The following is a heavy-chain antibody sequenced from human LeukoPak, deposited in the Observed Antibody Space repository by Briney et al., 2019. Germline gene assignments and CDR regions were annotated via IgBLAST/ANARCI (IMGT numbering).Heavy chain of an antibody. CDR3: ARADAWFGRIDY. Sequence: ASVKVFCKASGGTFSSYAISWVRQAPGQGLEWMGGIIPIFGTANYAQKFQGRVTITADESTSTAYMELSSLRSEDTAVYYCARADAWFGRIDYWGQGTLVTVSS. CDR1: GGTFSSYA. V-gene: IGHV1-69*13. J-gene: IGHJ4*02. CDR2: IIPIFGTA. D-gene: IGHD3-10*01.